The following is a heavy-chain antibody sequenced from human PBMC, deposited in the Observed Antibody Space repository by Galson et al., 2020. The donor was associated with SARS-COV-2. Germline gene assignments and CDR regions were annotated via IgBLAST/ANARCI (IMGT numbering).Heavy chain of an antibody. D-gene: IGHD6-13*01. J-gene: IGHJ6*02. Sequence: ASVKVSCKASGYTFTSYGISWVRQAPGQGLEWMGWISAYNGNTNYAQKLQGRVTMTTDTSTSTAYMELRSLRSDDTAVYYCARGVRIAAAGTSHYYYGMDVWGQGTTVTVSS. CDR2: ISAYNGNT. CDR1: GYTFTSYG. CDR3: ARGVRIAAAGTSHYYYGMDV. V-gene: IGHV1-18*01.